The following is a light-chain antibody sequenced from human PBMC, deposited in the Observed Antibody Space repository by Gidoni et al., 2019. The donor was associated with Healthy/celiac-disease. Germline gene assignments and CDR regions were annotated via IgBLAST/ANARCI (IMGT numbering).Light chain of an antibody. CDR2: EVS. Sequence: QSALTQPASLSGSPGQSITISCTGTSSEVGSYNLVSWYQQHPGKAPKLMIHEVSKRPSGVSNRFSGSKSGNTASLTISGLQAEDEADYYCCSYAGSSTFVFGTGTKVTVL. CDR3: CSYAGSSTFV. V-gene: IGLV2-23*02. J-gene: IGLJ1*01. CDR1: SSEVGSYNL.